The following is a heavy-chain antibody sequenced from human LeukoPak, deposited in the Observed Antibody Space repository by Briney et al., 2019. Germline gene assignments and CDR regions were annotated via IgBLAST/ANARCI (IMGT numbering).Heavy chain of an antibody. V-gene: IGHV4-34*01. Sequence: SETLSLTCAVYGGSFSGYYWSWIRQPPGKGLEWIGEINHSGSTNYNPSLKSRVTISVDTSKNQFSLKLSSVTATDTAVYYCARVGSPDAFDIWGQGTMLTVSS. CDR2: INHSGST. CDR3: ARVGSPDAFDI. CDR1: GGSFSGYY. D-gene: IGHD3-10*01. J-gene: IGHJ3*02.